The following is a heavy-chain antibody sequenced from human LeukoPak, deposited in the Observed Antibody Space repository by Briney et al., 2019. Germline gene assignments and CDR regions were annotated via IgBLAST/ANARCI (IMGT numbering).Heavy chain of an antibody. CDR2: ISYDGSSK. V-gene: IGHV3-30*18. D-gene: IGHD1-26*01. Sequence: PGGSLRLSCAASGFNFSSYGMHWVRQAPGKGLEWVAVISYDGSSKYYADSVKGRFTISRDNSKNTLYLQMNSLRAEDTAVYYCAKKGRGSYSGSYYGFDPWGQGTLVTVSS. CDR1: GFNFSSYG. J-gene: IGHJ5*02. CDR3: AKKGRGSYSGSYYGFDP.